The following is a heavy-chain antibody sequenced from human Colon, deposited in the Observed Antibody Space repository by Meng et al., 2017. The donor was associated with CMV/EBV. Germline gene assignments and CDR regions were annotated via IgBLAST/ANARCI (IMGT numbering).Heavy chain of an antibody. D-gene: IGHD3-3*01. V-gene: IGHV1-2*02. CDR3: GTFGGDFDY. CDR1: GYTFTGYL. Sequence: QIPLMQSGAGMKKPVASLKVSCNAAGYTFTGYLIHWVRQAPGQGLEWMGWINPYSGDTIYAQKFEVGVTMTRDASITTAYLELSSLKSDDTAVYYCGTFGGDFDYWGQGTLVTVSS. J-gene: IGHJ4*02. CDR2: INPYSGDT.